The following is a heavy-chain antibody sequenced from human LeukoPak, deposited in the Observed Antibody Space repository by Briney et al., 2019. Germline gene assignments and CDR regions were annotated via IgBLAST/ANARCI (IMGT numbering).Heavy chain of an antibody. CDR1: GFTFSSYG. CDR3: ATPPTVTRNC. J-gene: IGHJ4*02. V-gene: IGHV3-30*03. Sequence: GGSLRLSCAASGFTFSSYGMHWVRQAPGKGLEWVAVISYDGSNKYYADSVKGRFTISRDNSKNTLYLQMNSLRAEDTAVYYCATPPTVTRNCWGQGILVTVSS. CDR2: ISYDGSNK. D-gene: IGHD4-17*01.